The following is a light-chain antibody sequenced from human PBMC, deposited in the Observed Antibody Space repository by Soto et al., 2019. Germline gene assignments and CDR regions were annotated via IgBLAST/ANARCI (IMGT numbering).Light chain of an antibody. CDR3: QSYDSSLSGSVV. V-gene: IGLV1-40*01. J-gene: IGLJ2*01. CDR2: GNS. Sequence: QSVLTQPPSVSGATGQRVTNSCTGSSSKIGAGYDVHWYQQLPGTAPKLLIYGNSNRPSGVPDRFSGSKSGTSASLAITGLQAEDEADYYCQSYDSSLSGSVVFGGGTKLTVL. CDR1: SSKIGAGYD.